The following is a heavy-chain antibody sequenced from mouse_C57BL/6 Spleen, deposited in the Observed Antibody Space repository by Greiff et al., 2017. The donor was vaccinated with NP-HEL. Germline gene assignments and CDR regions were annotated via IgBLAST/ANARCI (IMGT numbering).Heavy chain of an antibody. CDR3: ARHGDDGYPWFAY. Sequence: EVQVVESGGGLVKPGGSLKLSCAASGFTFSSYTMSWVRQTPEKRLEWVATISGGGGNTYYPDRVKGRFTISRDNATNTLYLQMSSLRSEDTALYYCARHGDDGYPWFAYWGQGTLVTVSA. V-gene: IGHV5-9*01. D-gene: IGHD2-3*01. CDR2: ISGGGGNT. CDR1: GFTFSSYT. J-gene: IGHJ3*01.